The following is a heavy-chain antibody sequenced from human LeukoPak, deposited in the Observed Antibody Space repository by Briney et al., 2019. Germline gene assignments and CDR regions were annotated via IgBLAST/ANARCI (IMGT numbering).Heavy chain of an antibody. J-gene: IGHJ4*02. D-gene: IGHD6-6*01. Sequence: SEALSLTCTVSGGSISSYYWSWIRQPPGKGLEWIGYIYYSGSTNYNPSLKSRVTISVDTSKNQFSLKLSSVTAADTAVYYCARARPRSVYYFDYWGQGTLVTVSS. CDR1: GGSISSYY. CDR3: ARARPRSVYYFDY. CDR2: IYYSGST. V-gene: IGHV4-59*01.